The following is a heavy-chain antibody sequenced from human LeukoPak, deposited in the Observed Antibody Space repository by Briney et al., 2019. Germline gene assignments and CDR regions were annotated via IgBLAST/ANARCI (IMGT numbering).Heavy chain of an antibody. CDR2: INSDGSTT. CDR3: TRCCIGGGCAPVSYAMDV. V-gene: IGHV3-74*01. Sequence: GGSLRPSCAASGFTFSRYWMHWVRQAPGKGLVWVSRINSDGSTTTYADSVKGRFTISRDNAKNTLYLQMNSLRAEDTAVYYCTRCCIGGGCAPVSYAMDVWGQGTTVTVSS. CDR1: GFTFSRYW. D-gene: IGHD2-15*01. J-gene: IGHJ6*02.